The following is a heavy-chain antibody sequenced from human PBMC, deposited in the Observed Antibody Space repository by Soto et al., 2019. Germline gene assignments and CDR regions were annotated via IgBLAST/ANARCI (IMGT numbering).Heavy chain of an antibody. Sequence: QVQLVESGGGVVQPGRSLRLSCAASGFTFSSYGMHWVRQAPGKGLEWVAVISYDGSNKYYADSVKGRLTISRDNSKNTLYLQMNSLRAEDTAVYYCAKDITVAGSRWGYYYYYGSDVWGQGTTVTVSS. CDR2: ISYDGSNK. CDR1: GFTFSSYG. CDR3: AKDITVAGSRWGYYYYYGSDV. J-gene: IGHJ6*02. D-gene: IGHD6-19*01. V-gene: IGHV3-30*18.